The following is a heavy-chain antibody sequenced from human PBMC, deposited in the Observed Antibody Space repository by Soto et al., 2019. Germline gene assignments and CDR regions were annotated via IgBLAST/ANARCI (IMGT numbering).Heavy chain of an antibody. J-gene: IGHJ6*02. D-gene: IGHD2-8*01. Sequence: QVQLRQRGAGLLKPSETLSLTCAVSGASVSGQYWSWIRQPPGKGLEWVGEIIPTGSTTYNPSLKSRLSFSLDTSKNHFSLNLTSVSVADTAVYYCARGGISMAWNYYYYGMDVWGQGTTVTVSS. CDR1: GASVSGQY. CDR3: ARGGISMAWNYYYYGMDV. CDR2: IIPTGST. V-gene: IGHV4-34*01.